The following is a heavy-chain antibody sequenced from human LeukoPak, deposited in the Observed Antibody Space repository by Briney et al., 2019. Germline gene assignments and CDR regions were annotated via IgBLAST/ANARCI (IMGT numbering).Heavy chain of an antibody. V-gene: IGHV1-69*13. Sequence: SVKVSCKASRGTFSSYAISWVRQAPGQGLEWMGGIIPIFGTANYAQKFQGRVTITADESTSTAYMELSSLRSEDTAVYYCAMVYSSSWLYYYYMDVWGKGTTVTISS. J-gene: IGHJ6*03. CDR2: IIPIFGTA. D-gene: IGHD6-13*01. CDR3: AMVYSSSWLYYYYMDV. CDR1: RGTFSSYA.